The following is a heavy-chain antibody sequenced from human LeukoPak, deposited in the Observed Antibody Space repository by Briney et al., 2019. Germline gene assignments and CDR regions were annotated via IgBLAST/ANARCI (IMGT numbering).Heavy chain of an antibody. Sequence: GGSLRLSCAASGFTFSTYGIHWVRQAPGKGLEWVAFIRNDGTNKYYADSVKGRFTISRDNSKNTLYLQMNSLRAEDTAVYYCAKGDDILTGYYLYYYYGMDVWGQGTTVTVSS. CDR2: IRNDGTNK. D-gene: IGHD3-9*01. CDR1: GFTFSTYG. V-gene: IGHV3-30*02. CDR3: AKGDDILTGYYLYYYYGMDV. J-gene: IGHJ6*02.